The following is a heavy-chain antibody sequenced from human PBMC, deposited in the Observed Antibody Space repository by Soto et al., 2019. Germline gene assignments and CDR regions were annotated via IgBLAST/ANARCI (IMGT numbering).Heavy chain of an antibody. CDR3: ARSAGTGPNDAFDI. D-gene: IGHD1-1*01. CDR1: GFTFSSYV. Sequence: PGGSLRLSCAASGFTFSSYVMHWVRQATGKGLEWVSAIGTAGDTYYPGSVKGRFTISRENAKNSLYLQMNSLRAGDTAVYYCARSAGTGPNDAFDIWGQGTMVTVSS. J-gene: IGHJ3*02. CDR2: IGTAGDT. V-gene: IGHV3-13*01.